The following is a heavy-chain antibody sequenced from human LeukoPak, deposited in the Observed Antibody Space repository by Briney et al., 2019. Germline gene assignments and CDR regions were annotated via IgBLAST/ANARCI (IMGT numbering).Heavy chain of an antibody. Sequence: GGSLRLSCAASGFTFNTYTMSWFRQAPGKGLEWIGFIRSSIYGGTPKAAASVKGRFIFSRDDSKGVAYLRMNSLKTDDTAVYYCSREWGNGNDLRPDSWGQGTLVTVSS. D-gene: IGHD1-1*01. J-gene: IGHJ4*02. CDR2: IRSSIYGGTP. CDR1: GFTFNTYT. CDR3: SREWGNGNDLRPDS. V-gene: IGHV3-49*03.